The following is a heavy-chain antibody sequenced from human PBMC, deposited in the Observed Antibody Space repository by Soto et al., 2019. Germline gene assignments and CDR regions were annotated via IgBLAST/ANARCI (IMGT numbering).Heavy chain of an antibody. Sequence: SETLSLTCTVSGASISAFYWSWIRQPPGKGLEWIGHIYYTGSTGYNPSLKSRVTISVDTSKNQFSLNLTSVTPADTAVYYCARRRDGYTGVWFDPWGQGTLDTVSS. CDR3: ARRRDGYTGVWFDP. V-gene: IGHV4-59*01. CDR2: IYYTGST. D-gene: IGHD5-12*01. J-gene: IGHJ5*02. CDR1: GASISAFY.